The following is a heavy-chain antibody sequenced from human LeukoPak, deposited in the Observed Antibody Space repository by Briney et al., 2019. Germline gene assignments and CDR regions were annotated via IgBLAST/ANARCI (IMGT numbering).Heavy chain of an antibody. D-gene: IGHD6-13*01. J-gene: IGHJ5*02. CDR1: GFTFSSYW. CDR3: ARAGSSSWYSNRFDX. Sequence: GGSLRLSCAASGFTFSSYWMHWVRQAPGKGLVWVSRINSDGSSTSYADSVKGRFTISRENAKNTLYLQMNSLRAEDTAVDYCARAGSSSWYSNRFDXWGQGXLVTV. V-gene: IGHV3-74*01. CDR2: INSDGSST.